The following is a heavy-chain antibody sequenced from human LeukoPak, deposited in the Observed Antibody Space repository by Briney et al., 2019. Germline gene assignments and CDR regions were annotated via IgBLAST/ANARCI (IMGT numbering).Heavy chain of an antibody. Sequence: QSGGSLRLSCAASGFSVSNNYMSWVRQAPGKGVEWVSVIYSGGNTYYADSVKGRFAISRDYSRNTVYLQMNSLRAEDTAVYYCARESGFGELFPYAFDIWGQGTVVTVSS. J-gene: IGHJ3*02. V-gene: IGHV3-53*01. CDR3: ARESGFGELFPYAFDI. D-gene: IGHD3-10*01. CDR2: IYSGGNT. CDR1: GFSVSNNY.